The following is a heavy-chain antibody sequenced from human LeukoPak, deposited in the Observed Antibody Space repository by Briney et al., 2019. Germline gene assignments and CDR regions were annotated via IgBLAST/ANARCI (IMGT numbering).Heavy chain of an antibody. Sequence: GSLRLSCAASGFTFSSYAMSWVRQAPGKGLEWIGSTFYSGSTYYNSSLKSRVTISVDTSKNQFSLKLSSVTAADTATYFCARDTRTYSSSWYLIFDYWGQGTLVTVSS. CDR3: ARDTRTYSSSWYLIFDY. D-gene: IGHD6-13*01. J-gene: IGHJ4*02. CDR1: GFTFSSYA. V-gene: IGHV4-39*07. CDR2: TFYSGST.